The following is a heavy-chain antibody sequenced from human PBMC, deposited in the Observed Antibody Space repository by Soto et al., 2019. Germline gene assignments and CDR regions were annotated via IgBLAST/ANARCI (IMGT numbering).Heavy chain of an antibody. CDR3: ARDTTVTAQTNWFDP. CDR2: TYYRSKWYN. D-gene: IGHD4-4*01. V-gene: IGHV6-1*01. J-gene: IGHJ5*02. Sequence: WNWIRQSPSRGLEWLGRTYYRSKWYNDYAVSVKSRITINPDTSKNQFSLQLNSVTPEDTAVYYCARDTTVTAQTNWFDPWGQGTLVTVSS.